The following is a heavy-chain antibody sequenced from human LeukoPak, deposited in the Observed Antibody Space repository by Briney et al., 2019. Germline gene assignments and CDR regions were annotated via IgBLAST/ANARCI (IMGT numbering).Heavy chain of an antibody. CDR3: ARVGDYCFDY. CDR2: INHSGNT. J-gene: IGHJ4*02. CDR1: GGSFSGYY. Sequence: PSETLSLTCAVYGGSFSGYYWSWIRQPPGKGLEWIGEINHSGNTNYNPSLKSRVTISVDTSKNQFSLKLSSVTAADTAVYYCARVGDYCFDYWGQGTLVTVSS. D-gene: IGHD4-17*01. V-gene: IGHV4-34*01.